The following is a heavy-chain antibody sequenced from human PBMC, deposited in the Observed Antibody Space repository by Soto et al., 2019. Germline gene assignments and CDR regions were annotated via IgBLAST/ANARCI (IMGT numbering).Heavy chain of an antibody. V-gene: IGHV2-5*02. D-gene: IGHD1-1*01. J-gene: IGHJ4*02. CDR3: EKKLKWKGWKYFAC. Sequence: QITLKESGPTLVKPTETLTLTCTLSGFSLSTGGVGVGWIRQPPGKALEWLALIYWDDDKRYRPSLQSRVTTTKNTSKNQWVLKITNRTLENTPKYYGEKKLKWKGWKYFACGGKEILVPVP. CDR1: GFSLSTGGVG. CDR2: IYWDDDK.